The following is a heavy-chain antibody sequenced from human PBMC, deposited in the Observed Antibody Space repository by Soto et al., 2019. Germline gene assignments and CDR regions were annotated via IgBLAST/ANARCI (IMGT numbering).Heavy chain of an antibody. J-gene: IGHJ6*02. Sequence: GGSLRLSCAASGFTFSNAWMNWVRQAPGKGLEWVGRIKSKTDGGTTDYAAPVKGRFTISRDDSKNTLYLQMNSLKTEDTAVYYCTTAYDFWSGYFFSLRENYHYGMDVWGQGTTVTVSS. CDR2: IKSKTDGGTT. CDR3: TTAYDFWSGYFFSLRENYHYGMDV. CDR1: GFTFSNAW. D-gene: IGHD3-3*01. V-gene: IGHV3-15*07.